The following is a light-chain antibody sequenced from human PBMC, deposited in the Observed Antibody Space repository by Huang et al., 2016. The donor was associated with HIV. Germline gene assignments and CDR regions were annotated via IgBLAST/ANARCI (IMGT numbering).Light chain of an antibody. V-gene: IGKV1-27*01. Sequence: DIQMTQSPSSLSASIGDRITISCRASQDIDAYLAWYQHKPGKVPNPLIYAASTLQSGVPSRFSGSGSGTKFTLTIGSLQPEDVGSYYCQKYNDVPRTFGHGTKVEIK. CDR3: QKYNDVPRT. J-gene: IGKJ1*01. CDR1: QDIDAY. CDR2: AAS.